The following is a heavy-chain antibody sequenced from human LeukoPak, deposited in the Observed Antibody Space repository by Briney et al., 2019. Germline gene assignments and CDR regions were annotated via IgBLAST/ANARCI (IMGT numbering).Heavy chain of an antibody. CDR2: ISAYNGNT. V-gene: IGHV1-18*01. CDR1: GYTFTSYG. Sequence: ASVKDSCKASGYTFTSYGISWVRRAPGQGLEWMGWISAYNGNTNYAQKLQGRVTMTTDTSTSTAYMELRSLRSDDTAVYYCARDLVVVVAAKGKPMDVWGQGTTVTVSS. D-gene: IGHD2-15*01. J-gene: IGHJ6*02. CDR3: ARDLVVVVAAKGKPMDV.